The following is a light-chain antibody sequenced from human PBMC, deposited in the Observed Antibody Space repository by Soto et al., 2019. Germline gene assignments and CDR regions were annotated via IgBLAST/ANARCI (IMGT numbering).Light chain of an antibody. J-gene: IGKJ1*01. CDR1: QSLVNSDGNTY. V-gene: IGKV2-30*01. CDR2: KVS. Sequence: DIVMTQSPLSLPVTLGQPASISCRSGQSLVNSDGNTYLSWFQQRPGQSPRRLIFKVSYRDSGVPDRFSGSGSGSDFTLKISRVEAEDVGTYYCIQGTHWPRTFGQGTKVEI. CDR3: IQGTHWPRT.